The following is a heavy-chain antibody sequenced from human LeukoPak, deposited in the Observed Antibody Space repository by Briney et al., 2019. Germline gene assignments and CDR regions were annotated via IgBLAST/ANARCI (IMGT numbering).Heavy chain of an antibody. V-gene: IGHV3-21*01. J-gene: IGHJ4*02. CDR2: ISSTSSYI. CDR3: ARELMGLTMIVVVNPIDY. D-gene: IGHD3-22*01. CDR1: GFTFSSYS. Sequence: PGGSLRPSCAASGFTFSSYSMNWVRQAPGKGLGWVSSISSTSSYIYYADSVKGRFTISRDNAKNSLFLQMNSLRAEDTAVYYCARELMGLTMIVVVNPIDYWGQGTLVTVSS.